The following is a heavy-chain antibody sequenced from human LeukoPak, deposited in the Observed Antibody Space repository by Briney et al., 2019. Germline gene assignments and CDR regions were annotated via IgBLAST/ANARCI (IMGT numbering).Heavy chain of an antibody. Sequence: ASVKVSCKTSGGTFTSYAINWVRQPLGQGLEWMGRVIPLLNTPNYAQKFQGRVTITADKSTNTVYMELSSLTSEDTAVYYCATQGPYPPPAGDPAFDYLWGTPRPFDNW. CDR3: ATQGPYPPPAGDPAFDYLWGTPRPFDN. V-gene: IGHV1-69*04. CDR2: VIPLLNTP. J-gene: IGHJ4*01. D-gene: IGHD3-16*01. CDR1: GGTFTSYA.